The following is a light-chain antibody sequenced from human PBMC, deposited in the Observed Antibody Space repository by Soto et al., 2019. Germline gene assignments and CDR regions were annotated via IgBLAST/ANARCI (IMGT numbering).Light chain of an antibody. J-gene: IGLJ3*02. CDR3: SSFERSGTRV. V-gene: IGLV2-14*01. CDR1: NSDVGGYNY. Sequence: QSALTQPASVSGSPGQSIAISCIGTNSDVGGYNYVSWYQQFPGKAPQLLIYEVSVRPSGISNRFSGSKSGNTASLTISGLQAEDEGVYYCSSFERSGTRVIGGGTKVTVL. CDR2: EVS.